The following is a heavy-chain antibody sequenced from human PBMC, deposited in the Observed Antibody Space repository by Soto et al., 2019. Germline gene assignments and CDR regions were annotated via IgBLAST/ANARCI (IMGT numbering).Heavy chain of an antibody. Sequence: QGQLVQSGTEVMKPGASVQVSCRASGYSFTNGYMHWVLQAPGRGLEWVEVINPNAGTRNYAQNFHARGTMTRDTSTTTVYMEMSRLTSEDTAVYYWARELGSTASFENWGQGTLVSVSS. CDR2: INPNAGTR. CDR1: GYSFTNGY. V-gene: IGHV1-46*01. J-gene: IGHJ4*02. CDR3: ARELGSTASFEN. D-gene: IGHD4-17*01.